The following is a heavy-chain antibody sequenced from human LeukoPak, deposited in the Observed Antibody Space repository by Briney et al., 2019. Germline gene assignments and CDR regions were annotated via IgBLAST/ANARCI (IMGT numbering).Heavy chain of an antibody. Sequence: GGSLRLSCAASGFTFDDYGMSWVRQAPGKGREWVSGINWNGGSTGYADSVKGRFTISTDNAKNSLYLQMNSLRAEDTALYYCARVWGGYCSSTSCYGAFDIWGQGTMVTVSS. J-gene: IGHJ3*02. D-gene: IGHD2-2*01. CDR1: GFTFDDYG. CDR2: INWNGGST. CDR3: ARVWGGYCSSTSCYGAFDI. V-gene: IGHV3-20*04.